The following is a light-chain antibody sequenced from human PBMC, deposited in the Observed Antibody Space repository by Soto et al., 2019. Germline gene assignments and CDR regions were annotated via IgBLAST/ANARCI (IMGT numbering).Light chain of an antibody. Sequence: QSVLTQPPSVSGAPGQRVTISCTGSSSNIGAGYDVHWYQQLPGTAPKLLSYGNNNRPSGVPDRCSGFKSGTSASLAITGLQAGDEADYYCQSYDSSLSAVVFGGGTKLTVL. CDR2: GNN. V-gene: IGLV1-40*01. CDR1: SSNIGAGYD. J-gene: IGLJ2*01. CDR3: QSYDSSLSAVV.